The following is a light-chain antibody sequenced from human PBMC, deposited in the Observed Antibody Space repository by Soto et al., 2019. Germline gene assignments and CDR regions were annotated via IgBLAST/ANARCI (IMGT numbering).Light chain of an antibody. CDR3: QQYNTYST. CDR2: DAS. Sequence: DIPMTQPPSTLSASVGDIVTISCRASQSISRWLAWYQQKPGKAPKALIYDASTLRSGVPSRFSGSGSGTEFTLTISSLQPDDFATYYCQQYNTYSTFGQGTRLEIK. J-gene: IGKJ5*01. V-gene: IGKV1-5*01. CDR1: QSISRW.